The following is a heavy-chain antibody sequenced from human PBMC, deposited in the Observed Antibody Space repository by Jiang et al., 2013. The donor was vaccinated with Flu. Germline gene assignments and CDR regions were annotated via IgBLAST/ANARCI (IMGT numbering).Heavy chain of an antibody. CDR2: FYTSGTT. CDR1: GDSVSSYY. D-gene: IGHD5-18*01. CDR3: ARLKTGYTYGYGWFDP. Sequence: QLVESGPGLVKPSETLSLICSVSGDSVSSYYWTWLRQSAGKGLEYIGRFYTSGTTNYNPSLKSRITMSLDTSKNQLSLKLSSVTAADTAVYYCARLKTGYTYGYGWFDPWGQGTLVTV. V-gene: IGHV4-4*07. J-gene: IGHJ5*02.